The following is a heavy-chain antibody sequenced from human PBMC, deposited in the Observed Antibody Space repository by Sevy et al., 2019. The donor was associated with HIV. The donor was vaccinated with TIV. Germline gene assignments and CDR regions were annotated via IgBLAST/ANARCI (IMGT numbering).Heavy chain of an antibody. D-gene: IGHD6-13*01. V-gene: IGHV3-7*01. CDR3: AKSWGRFVGSSWLYYYFGMDV. CDR2: IKQDGSEK. J-gene: IGHJ6*02. Sequence: GGSLRLSCAASGFTFSRYWMSWVRQAPGKGLEWVANIKQDGSEKYYVDSVKGRFTISRDNSKDTVYLEMNSLRPEDTAVYYCAKSWGRFVGSSWLYYYFGMDVWGQGTTVTVSS. CDR1: GFTFSRYW.